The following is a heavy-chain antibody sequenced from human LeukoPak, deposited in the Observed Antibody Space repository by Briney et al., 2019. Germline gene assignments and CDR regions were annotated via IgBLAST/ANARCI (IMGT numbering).Heavy chain of an antibody. D-gene: IGHD6-6*01. Sequence: GASVKVSCKASGYTFTTYGISWVRQAPGQGLEWMGWISAYNGKTNYAQKLQGGVTMTTDTSTSTAFMELRSLRSDDTAVYYCARDRIAVRPNWFDPWGQGTLVTVSS. CDR2: ISAYNGKT. CDR1: GYTFTTYG. CDR3: ARDRIAVRPNWFDP. J-gene: IGHJ5*02. V-gene: IGHV1-18*01.